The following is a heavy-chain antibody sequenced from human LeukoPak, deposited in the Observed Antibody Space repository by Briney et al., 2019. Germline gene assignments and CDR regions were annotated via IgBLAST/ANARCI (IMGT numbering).Heavy chain of an antibody. J-gene: IGHJ3*02. V-gene: IGHV3-30*04. CDR1: GFTFSSYA. CDR3: ARGIQLWPHDAFDI. D-gene: IGHD5-18*01. CDR2: ISYDGSNK. Sequence: GGSLRLSCAASGFTFSSYAMHWVRQAPGKGLEWVAVISYDGSNKHYADSVKGRFTISRDNSKNTLYLQMNSLRAEDTAVYYCARGIQLWPHDAFDIWGQGTMVTVSS.